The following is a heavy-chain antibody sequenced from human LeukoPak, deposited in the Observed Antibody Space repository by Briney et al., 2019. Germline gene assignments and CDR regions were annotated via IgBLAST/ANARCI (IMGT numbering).Heavy chain of an antibody. CDR1: GFTFSNAW. D-gene: IGHD5-24*01. V-gene: IGHV3-15*01. CDR3: TTEERWLQNFDY. J-gene: IGHJ4*02. CDR2: IKSKTDGGTT. Sequence: GGSLRLSCAASGFTFSNAWMSWVRQAPGKGLEWVGRIKSKTDGGTTDYAAPVKGRFTISRDDSKNTLYLQMNSLKTEDTAVYYCTTEERWLQNFDYWGQGTLVTVSS.